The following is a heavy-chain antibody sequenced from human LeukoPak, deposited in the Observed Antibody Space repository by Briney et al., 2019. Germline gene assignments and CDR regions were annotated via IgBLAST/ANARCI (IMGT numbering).Heavy chain of an antibody. Sequence: GASVKVSCKASGYTFTSYAMNWVRQAPGQRLEWMGWINIGNGNTKYSQDFQDRVTITSDTSATTAYMELSSLRSDDMAVYYCARDSGDHFYYMDVWGKGTKVIVSS. CDR3: ARDSGDHFYYMDV. CDR2: INIGNGNT. V-gene: IGHV1-3*03. D-gene: IGHD2-21*02. J-gene: IGHJ6*03. CDR1: GYTFTSYA.